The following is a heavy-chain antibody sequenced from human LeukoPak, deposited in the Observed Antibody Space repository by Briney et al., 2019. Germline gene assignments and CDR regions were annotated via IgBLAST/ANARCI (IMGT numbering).Heavy chain of an antibody. CDR3: ARDYGWSFDY. CDR2: ISSSGTTT. D-gene: IGHD6-19*01. J-gene: IGHJ4*02. CDR1: GFTFSTYS. V-gene: IGHV3-48*02. Sequence: GGSLRLSCVASGFTFSTYSLNWVRQAPGKGLEWVSYISSSGTTTEYADSVKGRFTISRDNAKNSLSLQMNSLRDEDTAVYYCARDYGWSFDYWGQGTLVTVSS.